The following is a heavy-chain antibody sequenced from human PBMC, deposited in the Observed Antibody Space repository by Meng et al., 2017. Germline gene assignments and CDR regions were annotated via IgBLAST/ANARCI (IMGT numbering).Heavy chain of an antibody. CDR2: IYWDDDT. CDR3: AHRSSAWAFDS. D-gene: IGHD7-27*01. CDR1: GFSLRHGGVG. V-gene: IGHV2-5*02. Sequence: QLPLEVTGPTLVKPTRTLTLHCPFYGFSLRHGGVGVGWIRQPPGKALEWLALIYWDDDTRYSPSLKSRLSITKDTSNNQVSLTMTNMDPVDTATYYCAHRSSAWAFDSWGQGTLVTVSS. J-gene: IGHJ4*02.